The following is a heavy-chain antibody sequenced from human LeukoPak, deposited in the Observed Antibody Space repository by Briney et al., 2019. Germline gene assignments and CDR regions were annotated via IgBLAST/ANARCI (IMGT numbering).Heavy chain of an antibody. CDR2: IKQDGSEK. CDR3: ARGDSSGWYADAFDI. CDR1: GFTFSSYR. V-gene: IGHV3-7*01. D-gene: IGHD6-19*01. Sequence: GGSLRLSCAASGFTFSSYRMSWVRQAPGKGLEWVVNIKQDGSEKYYVDSVKGRFTISRDNAKNSLYLQMNSLRAEDTAVYYCARGDSSGWYADAFDIWGQGTMVTVSS. J-gene: IGHJ3*02.